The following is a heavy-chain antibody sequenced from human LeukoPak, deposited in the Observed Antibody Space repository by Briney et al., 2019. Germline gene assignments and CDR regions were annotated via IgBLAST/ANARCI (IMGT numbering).Heavy chain of an antibody. CDR3: ARGCSSTSCPPYYYYYYYMDV. V-gene: IGHV4-59*01. CDR2: IYYSGST. D-gene: IGHD2-2*01. Sequence: SETLSLTCTVSGGSISSYYWSWIRQPPGKGLEWIGYIYYSGSTNYNPSLKSRVTISVDTSKNQFSLKLSSVTAADTAVYYCARGCSSTSCPPYYYYYYYMDVWGKGTTVTVSS. J-gene: IGHJ6*03. CDR1: GGSISSYY.